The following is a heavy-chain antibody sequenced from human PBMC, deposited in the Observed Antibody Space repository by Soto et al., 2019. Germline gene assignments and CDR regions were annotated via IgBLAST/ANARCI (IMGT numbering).Heavy chain of an antibody. CDR3: ARPPGYCRGGSCYSGGYFDF. D-gene: IGHD2-15*01. V-gene: IGHV3-30-3*01. CDR2: ISYDGSNK. CDR1: GFTFSSYA. J-gene: IGHJ4*02. Sequence: PGGSLRLSCAASGFTFSSYAMHWVRQAPGKGLEWVAVISYDGSNKYYADSVKGRFTISRDNSKNTLYLQMNSLRAEDTAVYYCARPPGYCRGGSCYSGGYFDFGGQGPLFTVSS.